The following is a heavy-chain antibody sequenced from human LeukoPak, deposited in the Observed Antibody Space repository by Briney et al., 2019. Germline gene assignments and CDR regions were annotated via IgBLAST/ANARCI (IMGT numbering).Heavy chain of an antibody. V-gene: IGHV3-30*01. CDR3: ARGPIYYYYMDV. J-gene: IGHJ6*03. Sequence: GGSLRLSCAASGFTFSSYAMHWVRQAPGKGLEWVAVISYDGSNKYYADSVKGRFTISRDNSKNTLYLQMNSLRAEDTAVYYCARGPIYYYYMDVWGKGTTVTVSS. CDR1: GFTFSSYA. CDR2: ISYDGSNK.